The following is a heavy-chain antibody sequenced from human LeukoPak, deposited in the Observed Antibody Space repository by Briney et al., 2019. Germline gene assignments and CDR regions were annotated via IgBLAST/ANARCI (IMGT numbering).Heavy chain of an antibody. V-gene: IGHV3-74*01. Sequence: GGSLRLSCAASGFTFRSHWMHWVRQAPGKGLVWVSRIKGDESYTNHADSVKGRFTISRDNAKNTLYLQMTSLRAEDTAIYYCERDGDVYNFDHWGQGTLVTVSS. J-gene: IGHJ4*02. CDR3: ERDGDVYNFDH. CDR1: GFTFRSHW. CDR2: IKGDESYT. D-gene: IGHD5-24*01.